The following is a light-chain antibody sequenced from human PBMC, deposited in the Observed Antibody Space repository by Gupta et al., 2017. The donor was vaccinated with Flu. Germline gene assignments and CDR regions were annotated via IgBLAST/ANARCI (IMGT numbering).Light chain of an antibody. CDR3: QQEDDLPIT. J-gene: IGKJ5*01. CDR1: QDITNY. CDR2: GAS. Sequence: DIQMTQSPSSLSASVGDRVTITCQASQDITNYLNWYQQKPGKAPKLLIYGASKLQTGVPSRFSGSGSGPNFTFTITSLQPEEVATYYCQQEDDLPITFGQGTQMEIK. V-gene: IGKV1-33*01.